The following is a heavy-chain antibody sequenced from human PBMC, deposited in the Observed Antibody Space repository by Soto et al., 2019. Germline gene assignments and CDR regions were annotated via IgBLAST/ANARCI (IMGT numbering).Heavy chain of an antibody. V-gene: IGHV3-48*01. D-gene: IGHD4-17*01. Sequence: VQLVESGGGLVQPGGSLRLSCAASGFTFSSYSMNWVRQAPGKGLEWVSYISSSSSTIYYADSVKGRFTISRDNAKNSLYLQMNSLRAEDTAVYYCARGAYGDYVIYDYWGQGTLVTVSS. CDR3: ARGAYGDYVIYDY. J-gene: IGHJ4*02. CDR1: GFTFSSYS. CDR2: ISSSSSTI.